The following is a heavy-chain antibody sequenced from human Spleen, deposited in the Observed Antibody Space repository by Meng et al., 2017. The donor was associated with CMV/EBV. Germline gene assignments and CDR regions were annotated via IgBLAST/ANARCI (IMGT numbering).Heavy chain of an antibody. D-gene: IGHD3-3*01. J-gene: IGHJ6*02. CDR1: GYTFTGYY. CDR3: ARDTGYDFWTNPLGGGLYYYYGMDV. CDR2: INPNSGGT. Sequence: ASVKVSCKASGYTFTGYYMHWVRQAPGQGLEWMGWINPNSGGTNYAQKLQGRVTMTTDTSTSTAYMELRSLRSDDTAVYYCARDTGYDFWTNPLGGGLYYYYGMDVWGQGTTVTVSS. V-gene: IGHV1-2*02.